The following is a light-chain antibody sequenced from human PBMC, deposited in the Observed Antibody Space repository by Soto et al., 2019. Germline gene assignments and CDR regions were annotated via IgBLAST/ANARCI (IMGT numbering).Light chain of an antibody. V-gene: IGKV1-39*01. CDR1: QSIATY. CDR2: GAS. J-gene: IGKJ5*01. Sequence: DIQMTQSPSSLSASVGDRVTITCRSIQSIATYLNWYQQKPGRAPRLLIYGASNLQSGVPSRFSGSGSGTDFTLTISSLLPEAFAPYYCQQVYSTPVPFGKGTRWRL. CDR3: QQVYSTPVP.